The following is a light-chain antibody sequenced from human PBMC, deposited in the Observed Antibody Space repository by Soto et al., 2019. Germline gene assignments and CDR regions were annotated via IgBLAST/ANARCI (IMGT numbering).Light chain of an antibody. Sequence: EFVWTQSPGTLSLSPGERATLSCRSTESVVSNYLAWYQLKPGQAPRLLIYDASSRATGIPDRFSGSGSGTDFTLTISRLEPEDFAVYYCQQYGSIPWTFGQGTKVDIK. CDR2: DAS. CDR1: ESVVSNY. CDR3: QQYGSIPWT. J-gene: IGKJ1*01. V-gene: IGKV3-20*01.